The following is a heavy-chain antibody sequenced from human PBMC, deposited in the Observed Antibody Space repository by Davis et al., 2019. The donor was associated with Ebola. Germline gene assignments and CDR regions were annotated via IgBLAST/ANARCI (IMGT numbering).Heavy chain of an antibody. J-gene: IGHJ6*02. CDR2: IYYSGST. D-gene: IGHD2-8*01. V-gene: IGHV4-59*01. CDR1: GGSISSYY. Sequence: MPSETLSLTCPVSGGSISSYYWSWIRQPPGKGLEWIGYIYYSGSTNYKPSLKSRVTISVDTSKNQFSLKLSSVTAEDTAVYYCARLGFCTNGVCATPPLYYYYYGMDVGGQGTTVTVSS. CDR3: ARLGFCTNGVCATPPLYYYYYGMDV.